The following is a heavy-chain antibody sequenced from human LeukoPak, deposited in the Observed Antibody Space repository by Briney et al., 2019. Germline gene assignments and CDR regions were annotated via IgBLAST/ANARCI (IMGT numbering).Heavy chain of an antibody. Sequence: TGGSLRLSCAASGFTFSTYAMSWVHQAPGKGLEWISGISSGGDGRNYADSVKGRFTISRDNSKNTLYLQMNSLRAEDTATFYCAKTDGVAAADYWGQGTLVTVSS. CDR2: ISSGGDGR. D-gene: IGHD6-13*01. CDR3: AKTDGVAAADY. CDR1: GFTFSTYA. V-gene: IGHV3-23*01. J-gene: IGHJ4*02.